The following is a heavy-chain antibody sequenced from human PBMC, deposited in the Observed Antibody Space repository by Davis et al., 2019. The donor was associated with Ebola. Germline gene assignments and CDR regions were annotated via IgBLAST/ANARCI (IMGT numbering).Heavy chain of an antibody. CDR2: INSDGSST. CDR3: ACGGDCLLNYGMDV. CDR1: GFTFSSYW. J-gene: IGHJ6*02. V-gene: IGHV3-74*01. Sequence: HTGGSLRLSCAASGFTFSSYWMHWVRQAPGKGLVWVSRINSDGSSTSYADSVKGRFTISRDNAKNTLYLQMNSLRAEDTAVYYCACGGDCLLNYGMDVWGQGTTVTVSS. D-gene: IGHD2-21*02.